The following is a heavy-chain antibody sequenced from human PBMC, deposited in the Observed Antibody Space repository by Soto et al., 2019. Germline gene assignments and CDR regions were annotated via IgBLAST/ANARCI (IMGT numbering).Heavy chain of an antibody. CDR3: ARDIEYSSSPSSY. CDR1: GYTFTGYY. CDR2: INPNSGGT. D-gene: IGHD6-6*01. V-gene: IGHV1-2*02. J-gene: IGHJ4*02. Sequence: ASVKVSCKASGYTFTGYYMHWVRQAPGQGLEWMGWINPNSGGTNYAQKFQGRVTMTRDTSTSTAYMELSRLRSDDTAVYYCARDIEYSSSPSSYWGQGTRVTVSS.